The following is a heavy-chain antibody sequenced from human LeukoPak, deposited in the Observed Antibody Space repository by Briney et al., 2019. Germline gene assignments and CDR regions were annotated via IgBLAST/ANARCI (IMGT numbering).Heavy chain of an antibody. V-gene: IGHV1-18*01. CDR1: GYTFTSYG. J-gene: IGHJ4*02. Sequence: GASVKVSCKASGYTFTSYGISWVRQAPGQGLEWMGWISAYNGNTNYAQKLQSRVTMTTDTSTSTAYMELRSLRSDDTAVYYCARDLSTIFGVVIYFDYWGQGTLVTVSS. CDR3: ARDLSTIFGVVIYFDY. CDR2: ISAYNGNT. D-gene: IGHD3-3*01.